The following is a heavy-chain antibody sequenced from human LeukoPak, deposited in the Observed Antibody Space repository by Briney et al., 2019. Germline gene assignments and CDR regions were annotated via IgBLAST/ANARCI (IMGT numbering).Heavy chain of an antibody. CDR3: AREGGPYRPLDY. CDR2: VNLQGST. Sequence: GSLRLSCAASGFTFSSYVMRWVRQPPGKGLEWIGEVNLQGSTNYNPSLMRRVAISVDTSANHVSLQLTSVTAADTAVYYCAREGGPYRPLDYSGQGTLVTVSS. CDR1: GFTFSSYV. J-gene: IGHJ4*02. V-gene: IGHV4-34*01.